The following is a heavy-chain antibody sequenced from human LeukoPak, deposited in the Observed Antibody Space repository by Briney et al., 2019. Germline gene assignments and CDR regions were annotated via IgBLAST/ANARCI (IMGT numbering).Heavy chain of an antibody. V-gene: IGHV4-39*07. Sequence: SETLSLTCTVSGGSISSSSYYWGWIRQPPGKGLEWIGSIYYSGSTYYNPSLKSRVTISVDTSKNQFSLKLSSVTAADTAVYYCARGFGYSSGWYNWFDPWGQGTLVTVSS. CDR2: IYYSGST. CDR3: ARGFGYSSGWYNWFDP. CDR1: GGSISSSSYY. J-gene: IGHJ5*02. D-gene: IGHD6-19*01.